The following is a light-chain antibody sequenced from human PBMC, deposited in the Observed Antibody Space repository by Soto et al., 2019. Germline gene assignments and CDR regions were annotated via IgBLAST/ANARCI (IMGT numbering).Light chain of an antibody. Sequence: NKMKQSPSALSSTKEDRITITCGASQSISNWLAWYQQKPGKAPNLLIYDASSLESGVPSRFSGSGSGTEFTLTISSLQPEDIATYYCQQYNSKPKTFGQGTKVDI. CDR1: QSISNW. V-gene: IGKV1-5*01. CDR3: QQYNSKPKT. J-gene: IGKJ1*01. CDR2: DAS.